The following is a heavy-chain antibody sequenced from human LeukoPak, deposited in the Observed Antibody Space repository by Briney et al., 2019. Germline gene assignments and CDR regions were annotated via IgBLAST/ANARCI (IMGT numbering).Heavy chain of an antibody. J-gene: IGHJ3*02. CDR2: IYPGDSDT. V-gene: IGHV5-51*01. CDR3: ASPSQYYYDSSGYSAFDI. CDR1: GYDFTNYW. D-gene: IGHD3-22*01. Sequence: GESLKISCKASGYDFTNYWIAWVRQMPGKGLEWMGIIYPGDSDTRYSPSFQGQVTISADKSISTAYLQWSSLKASDTAMYYCASPSQYYYDSSGYSAFDIWGQGTMVTVSS.